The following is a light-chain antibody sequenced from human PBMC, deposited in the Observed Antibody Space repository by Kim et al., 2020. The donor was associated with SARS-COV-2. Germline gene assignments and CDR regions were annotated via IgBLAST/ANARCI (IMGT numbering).Light chain of an antibody. Sequence: EIVMTQSPATLSVSPGERATLSCRASQSVSSNLAWYQQKPGQAPRLLIYGASTRATGIPARFSGSGSGTEFTLTISSLQSEDFAVYYCQQYNNWSCTFGQGTKLEI. J-gene: IGKJ2*02. CDR2: GAS. CDR3: QQYNNWSCT. CDR1: QSVSSN. V-gene: IGKV3-15*01.